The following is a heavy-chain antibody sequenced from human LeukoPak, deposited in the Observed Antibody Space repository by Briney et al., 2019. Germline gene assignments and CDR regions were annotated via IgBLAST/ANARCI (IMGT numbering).Heavy chain of an antibody. Sequence: GGSLRLSCAASGFTFSSFAMTWVRQAPGKGPEWVSAISGSGGTTYYADSVKGRFTISRDNSKNTLYLQMNSLGAEDTAVYYCAKDRHSGSSYFDYWGQGTLVTVSS. D-gene: IGHD6-19*01. CDR2: ISGSGGTT. V-gene: IGHV3-23*01. CDR3: AKDRHSGSSYFDY. J-gene: IGHJ4*02. CDR1: GFTFSSFA.